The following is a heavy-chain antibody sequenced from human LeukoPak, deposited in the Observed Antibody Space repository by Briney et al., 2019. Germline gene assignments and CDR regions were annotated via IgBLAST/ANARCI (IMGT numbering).Heavy chain of an antibody. V-gene: IGHV4-59*08. D-gene: IGHD3-22*01. Sequence: SETLSLTCAVYGGSFSGYYWSWIRQPPGKGLEWIGYIYYSGSTNYNPSLKSRVTISVDTSKNQFSLKLSSVTAADTAVYYCARLYQDSSGYYNYYFDYWGQGTLVTVSS. J-gene: IGHJ4*02. CDR1: GGSFSGYY. CDR3: ARLYQDSSGYYNYYFDY. CDR2: IYYSGST.